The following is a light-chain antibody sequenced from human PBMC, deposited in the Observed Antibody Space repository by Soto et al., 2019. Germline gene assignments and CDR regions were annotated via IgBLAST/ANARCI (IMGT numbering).Light chain of an antibody. CDR2: EVT. V-gene: IGLV2-14*01. Sequence: QSALTQPASVSGSPGQSITISCTGTSSDVGGYNYVSWYQQHPGKAPKLIIYEVTHRPSGVSSRFYGSRSGNTASLTISGLQAEDEGDYYCSAYTARSTLVFGGGTKVTVL. J-gene: IGLJ3*02. CDR1: SSDVGGYNY. CDR3: SAYTARSTLV.